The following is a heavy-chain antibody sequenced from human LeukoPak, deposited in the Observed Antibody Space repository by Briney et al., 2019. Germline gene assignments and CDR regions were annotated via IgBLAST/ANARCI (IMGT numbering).Heavy chain of an antibody. J-gene: IGHJ4*02. CDR3: ARDYTAMVSVDY. V-gene: IGHV1-2*02. Sequence: ASVKVSCKASGYTFTGYFIHWVRQAPGQGLEWMGWTNPNSGGTNYAQKFQGRVTMTRDTSISTAYMELSRLRSDDTAVYYCARDYTAMVSVDYWGQGTLVTVSS. D-gene: IGHD5-18*01. CDR2: TNPNSGGT. CDR1: GYTFTGYF.